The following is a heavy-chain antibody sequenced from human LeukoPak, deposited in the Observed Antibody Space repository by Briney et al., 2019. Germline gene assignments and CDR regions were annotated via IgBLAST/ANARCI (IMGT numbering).Heavy chain of an antibody. J-gene: IGHJ3*02. V-gene: IGHV1-24*01. CDR2: FDPEDGET. CDR1: GYTLTELS. Sequence: ASVKVSCKVSGYTLTELSMHWVRQAPGKGLEWMGGFDPEDGETIYAQKFQGRVTMTEDTSTDTAYMELSSLRSEDTAVYYCALFDWLFRSQDAFDIRGQGTMVTVSS. CDR3: ALFDWLFRSQDAFDI. D-gene: IGHD3-9*01.